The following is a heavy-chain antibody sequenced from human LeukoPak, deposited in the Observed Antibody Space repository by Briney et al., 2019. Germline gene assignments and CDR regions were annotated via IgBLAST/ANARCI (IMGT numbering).Heavy chain of an antibody. V-gene: IGHV1-69*06. J-gene: IGHJ4*02. CDR1: GGTFSSYA. CDR2: IIPIFGTA. D-gene: IGHD3-10*01. CDR3: AREGSDYGSGSYYKVPFDY. Sequence: SVKVSCKASGGTFSSYAISWVRQAPGQGLEWMGGIIPIFGTANYAQKFQGRVTITADKSTSTAYMELSSLRSEDTAVYYCAREGSDYGSGSYYKVPFDYWGQGTLVTVSS.